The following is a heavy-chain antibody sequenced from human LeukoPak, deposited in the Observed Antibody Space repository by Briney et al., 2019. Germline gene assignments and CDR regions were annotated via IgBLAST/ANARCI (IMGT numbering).Heavy chain of an antibody. J-gene: IGHJ4*02. CDR1: GGTFSSYA. V-gene: IGHV1-69*13. CDR2: IIPIFGTA. D-gene: IGHD6-13*01. Sequence: ASVKVSCKASGGTFSSYAISWVRQAPGQGLEWMGGIIPIFGTANYAQKFQGRVTITADESTSTAYMELSSLRSGDTAVYYCARDLGKPAGDYWGQGTLVTVSS. CDR3: ARDLGKPAGDY.